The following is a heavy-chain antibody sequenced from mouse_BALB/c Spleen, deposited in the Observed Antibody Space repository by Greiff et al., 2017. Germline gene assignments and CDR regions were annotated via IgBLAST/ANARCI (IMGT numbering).Heavy chain of an antibody. J-gene: IGHJ4*01. D-gene: IGHD1-1*01. Sequence: EVQGVESGGGLVQPGGSRKLSCAASGFTFSSFGMHWVRQAPEKGLEWVAYISSGSSTIYYADTVKGRFTISRDNPKNTLFLQMTSLRSEDTAMYYCARKVEAYYAMDYWGQGTSVTVSS. V-gene: IGHV5-17*02. CDR3: ARKVEAYYAMDY. CDR2: ISSGSSTI. CDR1: GFTFSSFG.